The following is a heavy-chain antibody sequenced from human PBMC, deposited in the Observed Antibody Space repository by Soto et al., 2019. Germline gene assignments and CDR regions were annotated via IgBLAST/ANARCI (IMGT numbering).Heavy chain of an antibody. CDR2: MSGSGGSP. V-gene: IGHV3-23*01. CDR3: AKNTYYYDSRAYAPGAFDV. Sequence: GGSLRLSCAASGFTFNSYAMSWVRQAPGKGLEWVSAMSGSGGSPYYADSVKGRFTISRDNSKNTLYLQMNSLRADDTAVYYCAKNTYYYDSRAYAPGAFDVWGQGTMVTVSS. J-gene: IGHJ3*01. D-gene: IGHD3-22*01. CDR1: GFTFNSYA.